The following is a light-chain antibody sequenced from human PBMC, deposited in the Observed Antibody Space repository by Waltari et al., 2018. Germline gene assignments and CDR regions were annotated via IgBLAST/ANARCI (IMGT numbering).Light chain of an antibody. CDR3: QQYNNWLPYT. CDR1: QSVSRN. V-gene: IGKV3-15*01. J-gene: IGKJ2*01. Sequence: EVVMTQSPGIVSASPGERATLSCRAIQSVSRNVAWYQQKPGQAHRLLIDGVSTRAAGIPARFSGSGSGTEFTLTISSLQSEDFAVYYCQQYNNWLPYTFGQGAKLEIK. CDR2: GVS.